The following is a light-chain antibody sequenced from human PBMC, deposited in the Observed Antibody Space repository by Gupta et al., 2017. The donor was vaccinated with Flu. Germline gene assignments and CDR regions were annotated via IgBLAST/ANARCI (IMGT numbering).Light chain of an antibody. CDR3: SSYTSSSTRV. CDR2: EVS. Sequence: QSALTQPASVSGSPGQSITISCTVTSTDVGGYNYVSWYQQHPGNAPKLMIYEVSNRPSGVSNRFSCSKSGNTASLTISGLQAEDEADYYCSSYTSSSTRVFGGGTKLTVL. J-gene: IGLJ3*02. CDR1: STDVGGYNY. V-gene: IGLV2-14*01.